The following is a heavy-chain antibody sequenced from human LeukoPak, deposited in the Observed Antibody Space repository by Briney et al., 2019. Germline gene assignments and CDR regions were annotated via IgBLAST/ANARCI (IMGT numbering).Heavy chain of an antibody. CDR3: ANFEGSSQAFHL. CDR2: ILYDGSKK. D-gene: IGHD6-13*01. J-gene: IGHJ3*01. Sequence: QPGKSLTLSCVPSGFIFTNYAMHWVRQTPGKGLEWVASILYDGSKKYYADSVKGRFSIYRDNSNYTLYLSMNSLRTEDTALYYCANFEGSSQAFHLWGQGTLVTVSS. CDR1: GFIFTNYA. V-gene: IGHV3-30*18.